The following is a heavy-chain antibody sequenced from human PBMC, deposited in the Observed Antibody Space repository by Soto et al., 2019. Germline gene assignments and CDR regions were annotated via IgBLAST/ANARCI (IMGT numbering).Heavy chain of an antibody. CDR1: GGSISSSSYY. CDR3: ARTVVATEYYYYYYMDV. V-gene: IGHV4-39*01. D-gene: IGHD5-12*01. CDR2: IYYSGST. J-gene: IGHJ6*03. Sequence: SETLSLTCTVSGGSISSSSYYWGWIRQPPGKGLEWIGSIYYSGSTYYNPSLKSRVTISVDTSKNQFSLKLSSVTAADTAVYYCARTVVATEYYYYYYMDVWGKGTTVTVSS.